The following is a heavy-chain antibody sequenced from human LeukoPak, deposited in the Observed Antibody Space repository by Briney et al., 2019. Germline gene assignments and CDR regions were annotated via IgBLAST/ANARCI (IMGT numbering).Heavy chain of an antibody. CDR3: ARRPIAAREGFDP. D-gene: IGHD6-6*01. CDR2: ISSSSSYI. J-gene: IGHJ5*02. CDR1: GFTFSSYS. V-gene: IGHV3-21*01. Sequence: GGSLRLSCAASGFTFSSYSMNWVRQAPGKGLEWVSSISSSSSYIYYADSVKGRFTISRDNAKNSLYLQMNSLRAEDTAVYYCARRPIAAREGFDPWGQGTLVTVSS.